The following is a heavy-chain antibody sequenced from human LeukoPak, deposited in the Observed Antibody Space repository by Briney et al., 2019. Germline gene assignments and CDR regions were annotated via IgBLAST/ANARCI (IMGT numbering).Heavy chain of an antibody. Sequence: GESLKISCKGSGYSFTSYWIAWVRQMPGKSLEWMGIIYPGDSDTRYSPSYQGQVTISADKSISTAYLQWSSLKASDTAMYYCARRQGSSPTGFDYWGQGTLVTVSS. J-gene: IGHJ4*02. CDR3: ARRQGSSPTGFDY. D-gene: IGHD6-13*01. V-gene: IGHV5-51*01. CDR1: GYSFTSYW. CDR2: IYPGDSDT.